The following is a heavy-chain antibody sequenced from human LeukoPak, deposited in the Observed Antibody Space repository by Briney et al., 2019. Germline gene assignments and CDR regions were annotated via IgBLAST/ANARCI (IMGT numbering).Heavy chain of an antibody. CDR3: ARGLYSSASFLDY. V-gene: IGHV3-30-3*01. CDR1: GFTFSTYS. CDR2: ISYDGNNK. J-gene: IGHJ4*01. Sequence: GGSLRLSCAASGFTFSTYSIHWVRQAPGKGLEWVAIISYDGNNKFYADSVKGRFTISRDNSKNPLFLQMNSLRAEDTALYYCARGLYSSASFLDYWGQGALVTVSS. D-gene: IGHD3-22*01.